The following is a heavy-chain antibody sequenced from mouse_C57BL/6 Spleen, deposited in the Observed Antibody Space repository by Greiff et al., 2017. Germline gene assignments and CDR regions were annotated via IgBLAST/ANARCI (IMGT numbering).Heavy chain of an antibody. V-gene: IGHV2-2*01. D-gene: IGHD2-2*01. CDR1: GFSLTSYG. CDR3: AREGSTMVTPWFAY. Sequence: QVQLKESGPGLVQPSQSLSITCPVSGFSLTSYGVHWVRQSPGKGLEWLGVIWSGGSTDYNAAFISRLSISKDNSKSQVFFKMNSLQADDTAIYYCAREGSTMVTPWFAYWGQGTLVTVSA. CDR2: IWSGGST. J-gene: IGHJ3*01.